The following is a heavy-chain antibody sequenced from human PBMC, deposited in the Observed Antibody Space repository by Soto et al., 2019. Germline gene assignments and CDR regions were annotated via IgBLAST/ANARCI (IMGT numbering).Heavy chain of an antibody. CDR1: GYTFTSYG. J-gene: IGHJ5*02. D-gene: IGHD6-19*01. CDR2: ISAYNGNT. CDR3: ARDSSTVAPNWFDP. V-gene: IGHV1-18*01. Sequence: ASVKVSCKAPGYTFTSYGISRVRQAPGQGLEWMGWISAYNGNTNYAQKLQGRVTMTTDTSTSTAYMELRSLRSYDTAVYYCARDSSTVAPNWFDPWGQGTLVTVSS.